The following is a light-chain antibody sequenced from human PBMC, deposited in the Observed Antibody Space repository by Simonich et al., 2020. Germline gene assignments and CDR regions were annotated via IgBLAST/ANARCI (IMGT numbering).Light chain of an antibody. J-gene: IGLJ3*02. CDR1: NSDVGGYNY. Sequence: QSALTQPASVSGSPGQSITISCTGTNSDVGGYNYVSWYQQHPGKAPKLMIYDVSKRPSGVSNRFSGSKSGNTASLTISVLQAEDEADYYCSSYTSSSTLVFGGGTKLTVL. CDR2: DVS. CDR3: SSYTSSSTLV. V-gene: IGLV2-14*01.